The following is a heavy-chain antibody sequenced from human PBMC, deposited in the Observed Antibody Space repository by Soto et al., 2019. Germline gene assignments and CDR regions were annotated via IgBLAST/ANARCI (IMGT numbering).Heavy chain of an antibody. CDR3: ARQKTGGSGEFGY. J-gene: IGHJ4*02. Sequence: QVQLVQSGAEAKKPGASVKVSCKASVYTFTSYGISWVRQAPGQGRERMGWSSAYNGNTNYAQKLQGRVTLTTDTPTSTAYREQRSLRSDETAVYYCARQKTGGSGEFGYWGQGTLVTVSS. CDR2: SSAYNGNT. CDR1: VYTFTSYG. D-gene: IGHD1-1*01. V-gene: IGHV1-18*01.